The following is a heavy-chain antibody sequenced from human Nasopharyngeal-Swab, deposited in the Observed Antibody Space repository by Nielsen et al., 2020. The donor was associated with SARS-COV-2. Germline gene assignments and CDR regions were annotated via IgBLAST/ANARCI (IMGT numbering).Heavy chain of an antibody. J-gene: IGHJ6*03. D-gene: IGHD1-26*01. V-gene: IGHV3-30*03. CDR2: ISNDGSEK. CDR3: ARADRGGSYFSQYFYYMDV. Sequence: GESLKISCATFGFTFNNYAMHWVRQAPGKGLEWLALISNDGSEKFYVDSVKGRFSISRDTSRSTVYLQMNSLRVEDTALYYCARADRGGSYFSQYFYYMDVWGTGTTVTVSS. CDR1: GFTFNNYA.